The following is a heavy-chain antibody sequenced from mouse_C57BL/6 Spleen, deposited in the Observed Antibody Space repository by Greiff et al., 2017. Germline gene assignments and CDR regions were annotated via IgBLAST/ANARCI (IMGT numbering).Heavy chain of an antibody. J-gene: IGHJ4*01. CDR1: GFTFSSYA. V-gene: IGHV5-4*01. D-gene: IGHD4-1*01. Sequence: EVKLVESGGGLVKPGGSLKLSCAASGFTFSSYAMSWVRQTPEKRLEWVATISDGGSYTYYPDNVKGRFTISRDNAKNNLYLQMSHLKSEDTAMYYCARELLGDYAMDYGGQGTSGTVSS. CDR2: ISDGGSYT. CDR3: ARELLGDYAMDY.